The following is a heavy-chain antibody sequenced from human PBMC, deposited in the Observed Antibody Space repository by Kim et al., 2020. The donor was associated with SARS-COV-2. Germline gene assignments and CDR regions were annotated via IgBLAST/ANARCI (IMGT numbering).Heavy chain of an antibody. V-gene: IGHV1-3*01. Sequence: QKCQGRVTITRDTSASTAYMELSSLRSEDTTVYYCARRIAVAGKGGWFDPWGQGTLVTVSS. CDR3: ARRIAVAGKGGWFDP. J-gene: IGHJ5*02. D-gene: IGHD6-19*01.